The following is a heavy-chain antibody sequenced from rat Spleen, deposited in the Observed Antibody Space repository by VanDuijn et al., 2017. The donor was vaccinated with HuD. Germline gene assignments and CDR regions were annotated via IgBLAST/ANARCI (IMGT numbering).Heavy chain of an antibody. CDR3: ARPPPSYYGYSLWIDY. V-gene: IGHV5-29*01. CDR2: GGHDGSGT. J-gene: IGHJ2*01. CDR1: GFTFSNYG. D-gene: IGHD1-7*01. Sequence: EVQLVESGGGLVQPGGSLKLSCAASGFTFSNYGMAWVRQTPTKGLEWVATGGHDGSGTFYRDSVKGRFTISRDNAKSTLYLQMDSLRSEDTATYYCARPPPSYYGYSLWIDYWGQGVMVTVSS.